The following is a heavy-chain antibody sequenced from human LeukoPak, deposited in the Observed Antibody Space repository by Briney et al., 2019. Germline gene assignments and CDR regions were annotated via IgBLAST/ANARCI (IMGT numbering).Heavy chain of an antibody. D-gene: IGHD2-15*01. CDR2: INPSGGST. J-gene: IGHJ4*02. V-gene: IGHV1-46*01. CDR1: GYTFTSYY. CDR3: AGGIWDIVVVVAATEFDY. Sequence: ASVKVSCKASGYTFTSYYMHWVRQAPGQGLEWMGIINPSGGSTSYAQKFQGRVTMTRDTSISTAYMELSRLRSDDTAVYYCAGGIWDIVVVVAATEFDYWGQGTLVTVSS.